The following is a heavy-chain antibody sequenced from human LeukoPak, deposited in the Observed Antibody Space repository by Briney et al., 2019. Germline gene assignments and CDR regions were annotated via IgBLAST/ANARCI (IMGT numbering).Heavy chain of an antibody. CDR3: ARHSQYYYDSSGMFDY. V-gene: IGHV4-38-2*02. J-gene: IGHJ4*02. D-gene: IGHD3-22*01. CDR1: GFSISTAYY. Sequence: SETLSLTCTVSGFSISTAYYWDWIRQPPGKGLEWIGSIYHSGSTYYNPSLKSRVTISVDTSKNQFSLKLSSVTAADTAVYYCARHSQYYYDSSGMFDYWGQGTLVTVSS. CDR2: IYHSGST.